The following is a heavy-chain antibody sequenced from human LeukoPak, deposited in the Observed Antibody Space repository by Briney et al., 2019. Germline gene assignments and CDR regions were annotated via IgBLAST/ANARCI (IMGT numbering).Heavy chain of an antibody. Sequence: SETLSLTCTVSGGSISSYYWSWIRQPPGKGLEWIGYIYYSGSTNYNPSLKSRVTISVDTSKNQFSLKLSSVTAAGTAVYYCARNVEQWLVFDWGQGTLVTVSS. V-gene: IGHV4-59*01. CDR2: IYYSGST. CDR1: GGSISSYY. D-gene: IGHD6-19*01. CDR3: ARNVEQWLVFD. J-gene: IGHJ4*02.